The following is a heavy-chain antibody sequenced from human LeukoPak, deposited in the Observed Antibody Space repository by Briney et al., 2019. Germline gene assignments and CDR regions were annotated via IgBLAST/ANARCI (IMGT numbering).Heavy chain of an antibody. CDR2: ISWNSGSI. V-gene: IGHV3-9*03. CDR3: AKTLAVAGRLWYFDL. J-gene: IGHJ2*01. Sequence: SLKISCAASGFTFDDYAMHWVRQAPGKGLEWVSGISWNSGSIGYADSVKGRFTISRDNAKNSLYLQMNSLRAEDMALYYCAKTLAVAGRLWYFDLWGRGTLVTVSS. D-gene: IGHD6-19*01. CDR1: GFTFDDYA.